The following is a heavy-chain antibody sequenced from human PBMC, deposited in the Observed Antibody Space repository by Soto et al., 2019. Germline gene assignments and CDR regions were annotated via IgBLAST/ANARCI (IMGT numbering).Heavy chain of an antibody. J-gene: IGHJ5*02. V-gene: IGHV4-59*01. D-gene: IGHD2-2*01. CDR3: ARDQVPSALLGSFAP. Sequence: QVQLQESGPGLVKPSETLSLTCTVSGGSISSYYWSWIRHPPGKGLEWIGYIYYSRSSNYNPSLKSRVTTSVDTSKNQFSLTLSSVTAADTAVYYCARDQVPSALLGSFAPWGQGTLVTVSS. CDR1: GGSISSYY. CDR2: IYYSRSS.